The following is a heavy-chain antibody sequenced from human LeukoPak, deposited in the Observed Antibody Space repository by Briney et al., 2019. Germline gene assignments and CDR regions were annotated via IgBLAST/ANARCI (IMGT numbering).Heavy chain of an antibody. CDR3: ARDRNLWPFDY. D-gene: IGHD4-11*01. CDR1: GYTFTGYY. J-gene: IGHJ4*02. CDR2: INPSGGST. Sequence: GASVKVSCKASGYTFTGYYMHWVRQAPGQGLEWMGIINPSGGSTSYAQKFQGRVTMTRDMSTSTVYMELSSLRSEDTAVYYCARDRNLWPFDYWGQGTLATVSS. V-gene: IGHV1-46*01.